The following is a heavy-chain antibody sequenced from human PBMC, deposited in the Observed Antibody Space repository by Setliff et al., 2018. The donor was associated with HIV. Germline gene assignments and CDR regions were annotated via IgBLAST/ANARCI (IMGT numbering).Heavy chain of an antibody. D-gene: IGHD3-10*01. CDR2: IVVDSGDT. Sequence: SVKVSCKASGFTFSSSAIHWVRQARGQRLEWIGWIVVDSGDTNYAQRFQNRVALTRDVSTRTAYMELSSLRSEDTAVYYCATLVRGVAPFDDWGQGTLVTVSS. CDR1: GFTFSSSA. J-gene: IGHJ4*02. V-gene: IGHV1-58*02. CDR3: ATLVRGVAPFDD.